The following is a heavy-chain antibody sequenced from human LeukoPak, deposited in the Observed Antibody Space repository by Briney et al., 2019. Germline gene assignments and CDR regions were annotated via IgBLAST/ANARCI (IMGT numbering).Heavy chain of an antibody. CDR1: GGSFSGYY. D-gene: IGHD3-10*01. Sequence: KPSETLSLTCAVYGGSFSGYYWSWIRQPPGKGLEWIGEINHSGSTNYNPSLKSRVTISVDTSKNQFSLKLSSVTAADTAVYYCARLPSGHMVRGPKTYYFDYWGQGTLVTVSS. J-gene: IGHJ4*02. CDR3: ARLPSGHMVRGPKTYYFDY. V-gene: IGHV4-34*01. CDR2: INHSGST.